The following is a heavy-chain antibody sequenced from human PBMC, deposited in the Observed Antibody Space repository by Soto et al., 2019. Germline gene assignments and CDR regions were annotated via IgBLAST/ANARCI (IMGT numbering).Heavy chain of an antibody. D-gene: IGHD5-12*01. CDR2: ICPDGSPT. V-gene: IGHV3-74*01. Sequence: GGSLRLSCAASVFTFSTSWMTWVRQAPGKWLVWFSYICPDGSPTVXADSVKGRXTISRYNSKNTXHLQKXSLRAEDTALFYCARIGYTSGFDSWCQGTLVTVSS. CDR1: VFTFSTSW. J-gene: IGHJ4*02. CDR3: ARIGYTSGFDS.